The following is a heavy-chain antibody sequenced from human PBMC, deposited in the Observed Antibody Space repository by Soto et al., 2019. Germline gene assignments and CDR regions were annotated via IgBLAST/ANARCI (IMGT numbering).Heavy chain of an antibody. D-gene: IGHD6-19*01. CDR1: GFSLAIYT. Sequence: VQLVESGGGLVQPGGSLRLSCVASGFSLAIYTMNWVRQTPGKGLEWISYSSPRGDTIYYADSVEGRFTISRDNARNSLSLHMSSLRDEDSALYYCAKGPHTNVGWPYYFESWGQGVPVTVSS. CDR2: SSPRGDTI. V-gene: IGHV3-48*02. J-gene: IGHJ4*02. CDR3: AKGPHTNVGWPYYFES.